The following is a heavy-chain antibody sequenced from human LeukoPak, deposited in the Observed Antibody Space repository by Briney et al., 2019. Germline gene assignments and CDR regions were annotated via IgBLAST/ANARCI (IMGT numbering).Heavy chain of an antibody. CDR3: IDV. V-gene: IGHV4-39*01. J-gene: IGHJ6*03. CDR1: GGPITSSSYY. Sequence: SETLSLTCTVSGGPITSSSYYWGWIRQPPGKGLEWIGNIYYGGTTYYSSSLKSRVTISEDTSKNRFSLILSSVTAADTAVYYYIDVWGKGTTVIVSS. CDR2: IYYGGTT.